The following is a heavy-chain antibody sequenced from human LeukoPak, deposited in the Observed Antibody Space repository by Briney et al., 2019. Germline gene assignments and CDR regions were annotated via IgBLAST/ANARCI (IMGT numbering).Heavy chain of an antibody. CDR3: ARAGSGSYLVDY. CDR2: IYYSGST. D-gene: IGHD1-26*01. Sequence: SETLSLTCAVYGGSFSGYYWSWIRQPPGKGLEWIGYIYYSGSTNYNPSLKSRVTISVDTSKNQFSLKLSSVTAADTAVYYCARAGSGSYLVDYWGQGTLVTVSS. J-gene: IGHJ4*02. CDR1: GGSFSGYY. V-gene: IGHV4-59*01.